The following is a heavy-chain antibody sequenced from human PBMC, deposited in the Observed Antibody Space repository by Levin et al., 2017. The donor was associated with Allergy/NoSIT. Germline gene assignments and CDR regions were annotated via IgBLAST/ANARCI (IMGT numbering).Heavy chain of an antibody. Sequence: PGESLKISCKVSGYTLTELSMHWVRQAPGKGLEWMGGFDPEDGETIYAQKFQGRVTMTEDTSTDTAYMELSSLRSEDTAVYYCATLPRGWFRTSRWFDPWGQGTLVTVSS. CDR3: ATLPRGWFRTSRWFDP. V-gene: IGHV1-24*01. J-gene: IGHJ5*02. CDR1: GYTLTELS. D-gene: IGHD2-15*01. CDR2: FDPEDGET.